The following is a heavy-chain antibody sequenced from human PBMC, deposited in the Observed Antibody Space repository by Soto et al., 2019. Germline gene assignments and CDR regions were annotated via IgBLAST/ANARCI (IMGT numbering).Heavy chain of an antibody. CDR3: ARAFGEFSMVG. CDR2: INHSGST. Sequence: QVQLQQWGAGLLKPSETLSLTCAVYGGSFSGYYWSWIRQPPGKGLEWIGEINHSGSTNYNPSLTSRVTISVDTSKNQFSLTLSSVTAADTAVYYCARAFGEFSMVGWGQGTLVTVSS. CDR1: GGSFSGYY. D-gene: IGHD3-10*01. V-gene: IGHV4-34*01. J-gene: IGHJ4*02.